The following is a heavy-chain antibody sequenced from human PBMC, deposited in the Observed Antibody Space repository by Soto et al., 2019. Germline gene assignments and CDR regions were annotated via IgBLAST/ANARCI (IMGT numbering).Heavy chain of an antibody. CDR1: GFTFSSYA. CDR3: ARASGYCSGGTCYSYYYYGMDV. J-gene: IGHJ6*02. V-gene: IGHV3-21*01. CDR2: ISSSSSYI. Sequence: GGSLRLSCAASGFTFSSYAMSWVRQAPGKGLEWVSAISSSSSYIYYADSVKGRFTISRDNAKNSLYLQMNSLRAEDTAVYYCARASGYCSGGTCYSYYYYGMDVWGQGTTVTVSS. D-gene: IGHD2-15*01.